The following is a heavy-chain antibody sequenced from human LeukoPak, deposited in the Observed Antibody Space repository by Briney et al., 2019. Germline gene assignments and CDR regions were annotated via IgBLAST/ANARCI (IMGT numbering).Heavy chain of an antibody. Sequence: PGGSLRLSCAASGFTFSNYAMHWVRQAPGKGLEWVAVISYDGSNKFYADSVKGRFTISRDNSKNTLYLQMNSLRAEDTAVYYCARDRGLAVAGLYWYFDLWGRGTLVTVSS. V-gene: IGHV3-30-3*01. CDR3: ARDRGLAVAGLYWYFDL. D-gene: IGHD6-19*01. CDR1: GFTFSNYA. CDR2: ISYDGSNK. J-gene: IGHJ2*01.